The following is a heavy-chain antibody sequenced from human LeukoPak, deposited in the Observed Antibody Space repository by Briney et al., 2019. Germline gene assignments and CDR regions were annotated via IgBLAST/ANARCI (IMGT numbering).Heavy chain of an antibody. V-gene: IGHV3-43*01. CDR1: EFTFSGYT. J-gene: IGHJ4*02. CDR3: AKDSSFGDIGD. Sequence: GGSLRLSCAASEFTFSGYTMHWVRQAPGKGLEWVSLISWDGGSTYYADSVKGRFTISRDNSKNSLYLQMNSLRTEDTALYYCAKDSSFGDIGDWGQGTLVTVSS. D-gene: IGHD3-10*01. CDR2: ISWDGGST.